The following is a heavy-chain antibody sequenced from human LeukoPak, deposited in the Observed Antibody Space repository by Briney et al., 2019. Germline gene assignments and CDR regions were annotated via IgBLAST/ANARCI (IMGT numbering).Heavy chain of an antibody. J-gene: IGHJ4*02. V-gene: IGHV1-2*02. Sequence: ASVKVSCKASGYTFTGYYMHWVRQAPGQGLEWMGWINPNSGGTNYAQKFQGRVTMTRDTSISTAYMELSRLRSDDTAVYYYARRHCSSTSCYNFDYWGQGTLVTVSS. CDR3: ARRHCSSTSCYNFDY. CDR1: GYTFTGYY. D-gene: IGHD2-2*01. CDR2: INPNSGGT.